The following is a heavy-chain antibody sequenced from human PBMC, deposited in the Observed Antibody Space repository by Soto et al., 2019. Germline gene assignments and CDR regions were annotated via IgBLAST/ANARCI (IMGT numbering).Heavy chain of an antibody. J-gene: IGHJ5*02. Sequence: QVQLQQWGAGLLKPSETLSLTCAVYGGSFSDYYWSWIRQPPGKGLEWIGEINHRGSTNYNSSLKSRVTISVDTSKNQFSLKLTSVTAAETAVYYCARGVANQAAAAANWFDPWGQGTLVTVSS. V-gene: IGHV4-34*01. D-gene: IGHD6-13*01. CDR2: INHRGST. CDR1: GGSFSDYY. CDR3: ARGVANQAAAAANWFDP.